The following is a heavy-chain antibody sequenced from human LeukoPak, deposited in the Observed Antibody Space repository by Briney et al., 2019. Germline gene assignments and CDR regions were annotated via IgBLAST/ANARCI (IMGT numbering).Heavy chain of an antibody. V-gene: IGHV3-21*01. J-gene: IGHJ3*02. CDR1: GFTFSTYS. CDR3: ARVNPLVAPGALDI. Sequence: GGSLRLSCAASGFTFSTYSMNWVRQALGKGLEWVSSITSSSSSMYYADSVKGRFTISRDNAKNSVYLQMNSLRDEDTAVYYCARVNPLVAPGALDIWGQGTMVAVSS. CDR2: ITSSSSSM. D-gene: IGHD5-12*01.